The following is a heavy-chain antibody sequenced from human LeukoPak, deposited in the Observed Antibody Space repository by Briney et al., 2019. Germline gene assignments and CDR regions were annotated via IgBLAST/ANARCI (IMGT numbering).Heavy chain of an antibody. Sequence: GASVKVSCKASGYTFTGYYMHWVRQAPGQGLEWMGWIIPIFGTANYAQKFQGRVTITTDESTSTAYMELSSLRSEDTAVYYCARNTDGYSYGPYYYYMDVWGKGTTVTVSS. CDR3: ARNTDGYSYGPYYYYMDV. CDR1: GYTFTGYY. V-gene: IGHV1-69*05. J-gene: IGHJ6*03. D-gene: IGHD5-18*01. CDR2: IIPIFGTA.